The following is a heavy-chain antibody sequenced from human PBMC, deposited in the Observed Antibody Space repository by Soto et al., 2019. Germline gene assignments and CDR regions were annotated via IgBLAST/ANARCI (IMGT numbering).Heavy chain of an antibody. Sequence: PGGSLRLSCAASAFSFSASYMRWIRRAQGEGLECVSYISTTSDYTNYADSVKGRCTISRDNAKNSLYLQMHSLTADATAVYYCARDRALTSSWSFDYWGQGTLVTVS. D-gene: IGHD6-13*01. CDR1: AFSFSASY. CDR3: ARDRALTSSWSFDY. CDR2: ISTTSDYT. V-gene: IGHV3-11*06. J-gene: IGHJ4*02.